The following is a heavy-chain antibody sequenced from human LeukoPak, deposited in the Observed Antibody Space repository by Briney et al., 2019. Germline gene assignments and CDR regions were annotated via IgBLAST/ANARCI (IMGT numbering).Heavy chain of an antibody. CDR1: GGSFSGYY. J-gene: IGHJ6*02. D-gene: IGHD6-19*01. Sequence: PSETLSLTCAVYGGSFSGYYWSWIRQPPGKGLEWIGEINHSGSTNYNPSLKSRVTISVDTSKNQFSLKLSSVTAADTAVYYCARGGRGLLTYYYYGMDVWGQGTTVTVSS. CDR2: INHSGST. CDR3: ARGGRGLLTYYYYGMDV. V-gene: IGHV4-34*01.